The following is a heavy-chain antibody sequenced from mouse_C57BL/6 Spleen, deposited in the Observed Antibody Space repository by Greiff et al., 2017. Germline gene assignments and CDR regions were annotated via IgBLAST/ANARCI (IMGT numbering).Heavy chain of an antibody. CDR3: TSIYYGNSFDY. CDR2: ISSGGDYI. CDR1: GFTFSSYA. Sequence: EVQGVESGEGLVKPGGSLKLSCAASGFTFSSYAMSWVRQTPEKRLEWVAYISSGGDYIYYADTVKGRFTISRDNARNTLYLQMSSLKSEDTAMYYCTSIYYGNSFDYWGQGTTLTVSS. D-gene: IGHD2-1*01. J-gene: IGHJ2*01. V-gene: IGHV5-9-1*02.